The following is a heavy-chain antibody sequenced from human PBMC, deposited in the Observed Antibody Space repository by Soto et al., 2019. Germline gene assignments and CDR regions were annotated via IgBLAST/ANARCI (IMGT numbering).Heavy chain of an antibody. CDR1: GGTFSTYS. CDR2: IIPIFGTA. D-gene: IGHD1-26*01. V-gene: IGHV1-69*06. Sequence: QVQLVQSGAEVKKPGSSVKVSCKTSGGTFSTYSIVWVRQAPGEWLEWMGGIIPIFGTANYAQKFQDRVTITADKSTNTAFMELSSLKSEDTAMYYCASSSGNNYGVGTNYYFDYWGQGTLVTVSS. CDR3: ASSSGNNYGVGTNYYFDY. J-gene: IGHJ4*02.